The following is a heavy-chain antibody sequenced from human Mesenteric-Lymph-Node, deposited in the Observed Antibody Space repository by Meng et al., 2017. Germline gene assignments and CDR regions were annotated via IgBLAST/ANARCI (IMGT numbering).Heavy chain of an antibody. V-gene: IGHV4-34*01. CDR3: ARLRSGWYSD. CDR2: INHSGST. CDR1: GGSFSGYY. J-gene: IGHJ4*02. Sequence: QVQLQQWGAGLLKPSETLSLTCAVYGGSFSGYYWSWIRQPPGKGLEWIGEINHSGSTNYNPSLKSRVTISVDTSKNQFSLKLSSVTAADTAVYYCARLRSGWYSDWGQGTLVTSPQ. D-gene: IGHD6-19*01.